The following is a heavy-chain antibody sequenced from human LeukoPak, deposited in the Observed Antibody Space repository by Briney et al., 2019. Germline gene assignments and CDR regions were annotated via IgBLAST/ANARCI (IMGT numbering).Heavy chain of an antibody. V-gene: IGHV3-7*03. D-gene: IGHD3-10*01. Sequence: GGSLRLSCAASGFTFSSYWMSWVRQAPGKGLEWVANIKQDGSEKSYVDSVKGRFTISRDNAKKSLYLQMNSLRAEDTAVYYCARENLGSGTYYFDHWGRGTLVTVSS. J-gene: IGHJ4*02. CDR3: ARENLGSGTYYFDH. CDR1: GFTFSSYW. CDR2: IKQDGSEK.